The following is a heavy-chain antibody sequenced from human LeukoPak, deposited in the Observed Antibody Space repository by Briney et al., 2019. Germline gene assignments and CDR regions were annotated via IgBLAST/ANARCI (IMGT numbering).Heavy chain of an antibody. J-gene: IGHJ4*02. CDR1: GFTFSSYS. CDR2: ISNSSSYI. CDR3: ARAATLYGSGPVLDY. Sequence: GGSLRLSCAASGFTFSSYSMNWVRQAPGKGLEWVSSISNSSSYIYYADSVKGRFTISRDNAKNSLYLQMNSLRAEDTAVYYCARAATLYGSGPVLDYWGQGTLVTVSS. D-gene: IGHD3-10*01. V-gene: IGHV3-21*01.